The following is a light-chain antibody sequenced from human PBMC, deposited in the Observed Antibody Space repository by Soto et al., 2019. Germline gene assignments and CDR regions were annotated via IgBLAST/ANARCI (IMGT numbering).Light chain of an antibody. J-gene: IGKJ2*02. Sequence: LAPGERATLSCRASQSVSSSYLAWYQQKPGQAPRLLIYGASSRATGIPDRFSGSGSGTDFTLTISRLEPEDFAVYYCQQYGSSRSTFGQGTKVDIK. V-gene: IGKV3-20*01. CDR2: GAS. CDR3: QQYGSSRST. CDR1: QSVSSSY.